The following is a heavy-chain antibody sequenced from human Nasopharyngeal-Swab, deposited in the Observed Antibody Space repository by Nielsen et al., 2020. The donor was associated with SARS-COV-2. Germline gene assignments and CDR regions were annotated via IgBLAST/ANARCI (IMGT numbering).Heavy chain of an antibody. CDR3: AKGAYFMLITDV. CDR1: GFTFGSYA. V-gene: IGHV3-23*01. D-gene: IGHD2-8*01. Sequence: GESLKISCEASGFTFGSYAMSWVRQAQGKGLEWVASIGGGGDTTYYADSVRGRFTISRDNARKTLVLQMTSLRVEDTAVYYCAKGAYFMLITDVRGQGTTVTVSS. CDR2: IGGGGDTT. J-gene: IGHJ6*02.